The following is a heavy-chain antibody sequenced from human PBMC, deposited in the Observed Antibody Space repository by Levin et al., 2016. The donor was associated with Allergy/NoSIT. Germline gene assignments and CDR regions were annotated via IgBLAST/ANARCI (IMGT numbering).Heavy chain of an antibody. J-gene: IGHJ6*02. Sequence: WIRQPPGKGLEWVSAISGSGGSTYYADSVKGRFTISRDNSKNTLYLQMNSLRAEDTAVYYCAKDLTRRFLEWLPPGYYYYGMDVWGQGTTVTVSS. CDR2: ISGSGGST. CDR3: AKDLTRRFLEWLPPGYYYYGMDV. D-gene: IGHD3-3*01. V-gene: IGHV3-23*01.